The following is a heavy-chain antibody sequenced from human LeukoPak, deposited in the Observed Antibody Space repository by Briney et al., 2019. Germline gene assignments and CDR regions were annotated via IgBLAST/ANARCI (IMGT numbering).Heavy chain of an antibody. Sequence: PSETLSLTCAVSGYSISSGYYWGWIRQPPGKGLEWIGSIYHSGSTHYNPSLKSRVTISVDTSKNQFSLKLSSVTAADTAVYYCASLGSSSWSQAPFDYWGQGTLVTVSS. D-gene: IGHD6-13*01. J-gene: IGHJ4*02. CDR3: ASLGSSSWSQAPFDY. CDR2: IYHSGST. V-gene: IGHV4-38-2*01. CDR1: GYSISSGYY.